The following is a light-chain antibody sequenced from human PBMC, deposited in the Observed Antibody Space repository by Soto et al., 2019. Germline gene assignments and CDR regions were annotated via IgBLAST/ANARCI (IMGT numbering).Light chain of an antibody. J-gene: IGLJ1*01. CDR1: SSDVGSYNL. Sequence: QSALTQPASVSGSPGQSITISCTGTSSDVGSYNLVSWYQQHPGKAPKLMIYEGSKRPSGVSNRFSGSKSGNTASLTISGLLAEDEADYYCCSYAGSFYVFGTGTKVTVL. CDR3: CSYAGSFYV. CDR2: EGS. V-gene: IGLV2-23*01.